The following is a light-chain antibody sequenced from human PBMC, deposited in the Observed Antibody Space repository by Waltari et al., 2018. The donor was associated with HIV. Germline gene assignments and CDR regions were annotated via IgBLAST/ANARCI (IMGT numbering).Light chain of an antibody. CDR3: QQYDDGPRGIT. CDR2: EAA. J-gene: IGKJ2*01. Sequence: EIVMTQSPPTLSVSPGQRVTLSCRASQSISAKVAWYQQRPGQAPRLLIYEAATRPTGIPARFSGSGSGTEFTLTISSLRSEDFATYFCQQYDDGPRGITFGQGTMLEIK. V-gene: IGKV3-15*01. CDR1: QSISAK.